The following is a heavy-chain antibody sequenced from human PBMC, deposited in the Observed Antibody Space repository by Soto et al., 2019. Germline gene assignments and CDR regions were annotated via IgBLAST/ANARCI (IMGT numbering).Heavy chain of an antibody. CDR3: ARVSSVDFWSRHLSFDP. D-gene: IGHD3-3*01. Sequence: PGGSLRLSCAASGFTFSSYWMSWVRQAPGKGLEWVANIKKDGSEKYYVDSVKGRFTISRDNAKNSLYLQMNSLRAEDTAVYYCARVSSVDFWSRHLSFDPWGQGTLVTVYS. CDR1: GFTFSSYW. J-gene: IGHJ5*02. CDR2: IKKDGSEK. V-gene: IGHV3-7*01.